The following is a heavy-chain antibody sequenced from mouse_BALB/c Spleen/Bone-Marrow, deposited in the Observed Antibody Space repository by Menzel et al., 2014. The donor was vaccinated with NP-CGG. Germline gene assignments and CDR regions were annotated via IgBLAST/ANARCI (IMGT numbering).Heavy chain of an antibody. V-gene: IGHV3-8*02. J-gene: IGHJ2*01. Sequence: EVKLVQSGPSLVKPSPTLSLSCSVTGDSITSGYWNWTRKFPGNKLEYMGYISYSGSTYYNQSLKSRISITRNTSKKQYYLQLNAVTTEDTATYYCATYDGYYFDYWGQGTTLTVSS. CDR3: ATYDGYYFDY. CDR2: ISYSGST. D-gene: IGHD1-2*01. CDR1: GDSITSGY.